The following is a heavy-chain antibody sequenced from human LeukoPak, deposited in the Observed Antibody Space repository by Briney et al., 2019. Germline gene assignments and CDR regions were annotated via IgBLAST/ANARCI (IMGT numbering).Heavy chain of an antibody. V-gene: IGHV3-33*06. J-gene: IGHJ4*02. CDR2: IWYDGSNK. Sequence: PGGSLRLSCAASGFTFSSYGMHWVRQAPGKGLEWVAVIWYDGSNKYYADSVKGRFTISRDNSKNTLYLQMNSLRAEDTAVYYCAKDPRIRKKIAAAGYFDYWGQGTLVTVPS. CDR3: AKDPRIRKKIAAAGYFDY. CDR1: GFTFSSYG. D-gene: IGHD6-13*01.